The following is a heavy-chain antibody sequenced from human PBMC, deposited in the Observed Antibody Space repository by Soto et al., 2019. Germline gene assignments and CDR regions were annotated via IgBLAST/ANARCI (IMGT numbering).Heavy chain of an antibody. CDR1: GFTFSSYA. CDR3: ARNCPLIKNYDILSGYLDY. Sequence: QVQLVESGGGVVQPGRSLRLSCAASGFTFSSYAMHWVRQAPGKGLEWVAVISYDGSNKYYADSVKSRFTISSDNSKNTLYLHMNSLRAEDTAVYYCARNCPLIKNYDILSGYLDYWGQGTLVTVSS. CDR2: ISYDGSNK. V-gene: IGHV3-30-3*01. D-gene: IGHD3-9*01. J-gene: IGHJ4*02.